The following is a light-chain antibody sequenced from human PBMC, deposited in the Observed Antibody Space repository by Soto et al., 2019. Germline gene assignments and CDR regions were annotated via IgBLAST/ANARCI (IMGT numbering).Light chain of an antibody. CDR3: SSYAGSNNQV. J-gene: IGLJ1*01. V-gene: IGLV2-8*01. CDR2: EVS. Sequence: QSALTQPPSASGSPGQSVTISCTGTSSDVGGYNYVSWYPQHPGRAPKLMIYEVSKRPSGVPDRFSGSKSGNTASLTVSGLQTEDEADYYCSSYAGSNNQVFGTGTKLTVL. CDR1: SSDVGGYNY.